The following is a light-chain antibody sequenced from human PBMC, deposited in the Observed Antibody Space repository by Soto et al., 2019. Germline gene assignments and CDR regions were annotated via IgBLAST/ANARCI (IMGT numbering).Light chain of an antibody. Sequence: DIQLTQSPSFLSASVGDRVTITCRASQGISSTLAWYQQKPGKAPKLLINAASTLQSGVPSRFSGSGSGSEFTLTISSLQPEYFATYDCQQFNSYPINFGQGTLLEIK. CDR2: AAS. CDR1: QGISST. CDR3: QQFNSYPIN. J-gene: IGKJ5*01. V-gene: IGKV1-9*01.